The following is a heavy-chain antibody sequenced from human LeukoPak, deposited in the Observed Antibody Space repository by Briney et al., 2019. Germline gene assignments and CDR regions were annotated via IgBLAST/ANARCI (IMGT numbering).Heavy chain of an antibody. CDR2: ISSSSSYI. Sequence: GGSLRLSCAASGFTFSSYSMNWVRQAPGKGLEWVSSISSSSSYIYYADSVKGRFTISRDNAKNTLYLQMNSLRAEDTAVYYCARAVYGFDAFDIWGQGTMVTVSS. V-gene: IGHV3-21*01. CDR1: GFTFSSYS. J-gene: IGHJ3*02. CDR3: ARAVYGFDAFDI. D-gene: IGHD4-17*01.